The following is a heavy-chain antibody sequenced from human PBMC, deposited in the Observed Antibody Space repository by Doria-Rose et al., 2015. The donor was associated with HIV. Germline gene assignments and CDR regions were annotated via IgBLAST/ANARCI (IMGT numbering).Heavy chain of an antibody. CDR3: ARGLLRGGWNDVDYYYGMDV. V-gene: IGHV4-34*01. D-gene: IGHD1-1*01. J-gene: IGHJ6*02. Sequence: QVQLQESGAGLVKPSETLSLTCAVFGGSFSGYYWSWIRQPPGKGLEWIGEINHSGSTNYKTSLKSQVTISLDTSKNLFSLKLSSVTAADTAVYYCARGLLRGGWNDVDYYYGMDVWGQGTTVTVSS. CDR1: GGSFSGYY. CDR2: INHSGST.